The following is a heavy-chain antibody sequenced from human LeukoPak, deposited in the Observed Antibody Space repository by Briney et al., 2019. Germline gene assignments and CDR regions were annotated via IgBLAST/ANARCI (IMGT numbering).Heavy chain of an antibody. CDR2: TRDYGSKN. D-gene: IGHD2-15*01. J-gene: IGHJ4*02. Sequence: GGSQTLSCVASGFIFNTYGMHWVRQAPGKGLEWVAYTRDYGSKNWYGDSVKGRFTIFRDNSKNTLYLQMNSLRGEDRAVYYCANGDCRGGRCSSGAYWGQGTLVGVSS. CDR3: ANGDCRGGRCSSGAY. V-gene: IGHV3-30*02. CDR1: GFIFNTYG.